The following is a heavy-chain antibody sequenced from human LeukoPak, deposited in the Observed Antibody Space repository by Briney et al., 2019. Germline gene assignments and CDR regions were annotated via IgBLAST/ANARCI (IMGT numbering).Heavy chain of an antibody. D-gene: IGHD6-19*01. J-gene: IGHJ4*02. CDR3: ARVSSSGWYKYFDY. Sequence: GASVKVSCKASEYTFTGYSMHWVRQAPGQGLEWMGWINPNSGGANYAQKFQGRVTMTRDTSISTVYMELSRLRSDDTAVYYCARVSSSGWYKYFDYWGQGTLVTVSS. V-gene: IGHV1-2*02. CDR1: EYTFTGYS. CDR2: INPNSGGA.